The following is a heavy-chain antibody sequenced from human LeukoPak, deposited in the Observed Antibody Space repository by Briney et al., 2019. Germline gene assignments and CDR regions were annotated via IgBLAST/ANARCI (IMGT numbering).Heavy chain of an antibody. V-gene: IGHV1-69*06. CDR1: GGTFTNYA. D-gene: IGHD2-2*01. CDR3: AGEAPPNIGYCSTTNCYYFDF. CDR2: IIPMYGTV. J-gene: IGHJ4*02. Sequence: GASVKVSCKASGGTFTNYAISWVRQAPGQGFEWMGGIIPMYGTVNYAQEFQGRVTITADKSTTTAYMELSSLRSEDTAMYYCAGEAPPNIGYCSTTNCYYFDFWGQGTLVTVSS.